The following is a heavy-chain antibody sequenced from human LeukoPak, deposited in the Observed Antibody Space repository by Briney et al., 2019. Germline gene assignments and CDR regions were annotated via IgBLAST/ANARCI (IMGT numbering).Heavy chain of an antibody. J-gene: IGHJ6*02. CDR3: ARETVWFGDTRNGYYGMDV. CDR1: GGSISSYY. Sequence: SETLSLTCTVSGGSISSYYWSWIRQPPGKGLEWIGYIYYSGSINYNPSLKSRVTISVDTSKNQFSLKLSSVTAADTAVYYCARETVWFGDTRNGYYGMDVWGQGTTVTVSS. V-gene: IGHV4-59*01. D-gene: IGHD3-10*01. CDR2: IYYSGSI.